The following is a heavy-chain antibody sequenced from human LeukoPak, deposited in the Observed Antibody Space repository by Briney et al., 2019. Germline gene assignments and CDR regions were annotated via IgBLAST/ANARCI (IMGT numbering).Heavy chain of an antibody. CDR3: ARLNAMILAYFDY. D-gene: IGHD2-21*01. CDR1: GGSISSSSYY. Sequence: RASETLSLTCTVSGGSISSSSYYWGWIRQPPGKGLEWIGSIFYSGSSYYNPSLKSRVTISVDTSKNQFSLKLSSVTAADTAVYYCARLNAMILAYFDYWGQGTLVTVSS. V-gene: IGHV4-39*01. J-gene: IGHJ4*02. CDR2: IFYSGSS.